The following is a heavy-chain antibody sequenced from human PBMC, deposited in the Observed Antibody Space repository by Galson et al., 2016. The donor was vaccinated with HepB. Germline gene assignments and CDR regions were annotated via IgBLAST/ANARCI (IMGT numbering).Heavy chain of an antibody. CDR2: IHPSGAYT. Sequence: SVKVSCKASDNTFIKDYIHWVRQAPGQGLQWLGTIHPSGAYTTYAQRFDGRVTMTRDTATNTVYMELRALTSKDTAVYYCARANYNLLTGYYSGLDHWGQGTLVTVSS. D-gene: IGHD3-9*01. V-gene: IGHV1-46*01. CDR3: ARANYNLLTGYYSGLDH. J-gene: IGHJ4*02. CDR1: DNTFIKDY.